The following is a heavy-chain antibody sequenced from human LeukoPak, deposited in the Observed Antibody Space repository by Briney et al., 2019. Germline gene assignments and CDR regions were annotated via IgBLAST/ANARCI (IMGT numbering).Heavy chain of an antibody. CDR2: INPSGGST. D-gene: IGHD3-10*01. J-gene: IGHJ3*02. Sequence: GASVKVSCKASGYTFTGYYMHWVRQAPGQGLEWMGIINPSGGSTSYAQKFQGRVTMTRDTSTSTVYMELSSLRSEDTAVYYCARDTGGSGSYYNGFGAFDIWGQGTMVTVSS. CDR3: ARDTGGSGSYYNGFGAFDI. V-gene: IGHV1-46*01. CDR1: GYTFTGYY.